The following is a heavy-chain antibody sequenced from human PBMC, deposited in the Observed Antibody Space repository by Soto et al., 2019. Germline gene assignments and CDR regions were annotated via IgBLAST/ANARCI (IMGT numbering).Heavy chain of an antibody. CDR3: ARGPTLWAAAGTGNWFDP. J-gene: IGHJ5*02. CDR2: IHHSETT. D-gene: IGHD6-13*01. CDR1: GAPITSSNW. V-gene: IGHV4-4*02. Sequence: SETLSLTCAVSGAPITSSNWWAWLRRSPGKGLEWIGEIHHSETTNYNPSLNSRVSISVDKSKNQFSLKLSSVTAADTAVYYCARGPTLWAAAGTGNWFDPWGQGTLVTVSS.